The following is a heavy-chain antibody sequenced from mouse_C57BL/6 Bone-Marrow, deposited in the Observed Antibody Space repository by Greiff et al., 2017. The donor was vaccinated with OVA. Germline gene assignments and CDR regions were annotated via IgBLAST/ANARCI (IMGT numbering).Heavy chain of an antibody. V-gene: IGHV1-15*01. Sequence: QVQLQQSGAELVRPGASVTLSCKASGYTFTDYEMHWVKQTPVHGLEWIGAIDPETGGTAYNQKFKGKAILTADKSSSTAYMELRSLTSEDSAVYYCTRGGWLSYWGQGTLVTVSA. CDR1: GYTFTDYE. D-gene: IGHD3-3*01. CDR3: TRGGWLSY. J-gene: IGHJ3*01. CDR2: IDPETGGT.